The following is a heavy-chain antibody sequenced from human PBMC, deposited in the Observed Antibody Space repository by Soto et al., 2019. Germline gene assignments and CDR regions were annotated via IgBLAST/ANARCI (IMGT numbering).Heavy chain of an antibody. D-gene: IGHD2-21*02. CDR1: GFSLSNAKMG. V-gene: IGHV2-26*01. CDR2: IFSNDEK. CDR3: ARVRRCGGDCFPPEYYYGMDV. Sequence: QVTLKESGPVLVKPTETLTLTCTVSGFSLSNAKMGVSWIRQPPGKALEWLAHIFSNDEKSYSTSLKTRLTISEDTSKSQVVLTMTNMDPVDTATYYCARVRRCGGDCFPPEYYYGMDVWGQGTTVTVSS. J-gene: IGHJ6*02.